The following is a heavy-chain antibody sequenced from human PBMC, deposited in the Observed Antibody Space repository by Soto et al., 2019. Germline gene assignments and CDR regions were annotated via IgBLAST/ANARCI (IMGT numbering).Heavy chain of an antibody. CDR2: IYDSGTT. Sequence: SETLSLTCTVSGGSVSGYYWSWIRQPPGNALEWIAYIYDSGTTNYNPSLKSRVTISVDRSKNQFSLKLTSVTAADTAVYYCARSAIAATGGLDYWGQGTLVTVSS. D-gene: IGHD6-13*01. CDR3: ARSAIAATGGLDY. J-gene: IGHJ4*02. V-gene: IGHV4-59*02. CDR1: GGSVSGYY.